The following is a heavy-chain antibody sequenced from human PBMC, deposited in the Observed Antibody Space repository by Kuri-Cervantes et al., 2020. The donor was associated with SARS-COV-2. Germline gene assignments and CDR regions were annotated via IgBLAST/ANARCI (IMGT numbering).Heavy chain of an antibody. CDR1: GFLFSASA. CDR2: VRGKSNNYAT. D-gene: IGHD3-3*01. CDR3: TSHDFWSGIFFDF. Sequence: ESLKISCEGPGFLFSASAIHGVRQASGKGLDWVGRVRGKSNNYATAYAASVKGRFTISRDDSKNMAYLQMTSLQTDDTAVYYCTSHDFWSGIFFDFWGQGTLVTVSS. J-gene: IGHJ4*02. V-gene: IGHV3-73*01.